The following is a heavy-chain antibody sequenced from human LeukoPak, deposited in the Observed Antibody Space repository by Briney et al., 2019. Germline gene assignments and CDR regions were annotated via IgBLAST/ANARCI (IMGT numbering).Heavy chain of an antibody. Sequence: ASVKDSCKASGYTFTGYYMHWVRQATGQGLEWMGWINTDSGGTNFAQKFPGRVTMTSDTSISTAYMELSRLRSDDTAVYYCGRDFRDSLDYWGQGTLVTVSS. J-gene: IGHJ4*02. CDR1: GYTFTGYY. CDR2: INTDSGGT. V-gene: IGHV1-2*02. CDR3: GRDFRDSLDY.